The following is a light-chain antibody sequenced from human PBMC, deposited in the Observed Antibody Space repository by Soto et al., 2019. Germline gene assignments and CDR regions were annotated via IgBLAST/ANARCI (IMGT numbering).Light chain of an antibody. V-gene: IGLV4-69*01. J-gene: IGLJ3*02. Sequence: QAVVTQSPSASASLGASVKLTCTLSSGHSSYAIAWHQQQPEKGPRYLMKLSSDGSHSKGDGIPDRFSGSSSGAERYLTISSLQSEDEADYYCQTWGTGIQVFGGGTKLTVL. CDR1: SGHSSYA. CDR3: QTWGTGIQV. CDR2: LSSDGSH.